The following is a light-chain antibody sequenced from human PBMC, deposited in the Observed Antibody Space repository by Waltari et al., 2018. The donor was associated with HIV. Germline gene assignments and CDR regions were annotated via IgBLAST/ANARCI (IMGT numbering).Light chain of an antibody. V-gene: IGLV2-14*01. CDR2: EVS. CDR1: SSAVVAYAF. Sequence: QSALTQPASVSGSPGLSITISCTGTSSAVVAYAFLSWYQQTPGIAPKLVIYEVSNRPSGISDRFSGSKSGNTASLTISGLQTEDEADYYCSSFTTSNSLLFGGGTKVTVL. CDR3: SSFTTSNSLL. J-gene: IGLJ2*01.